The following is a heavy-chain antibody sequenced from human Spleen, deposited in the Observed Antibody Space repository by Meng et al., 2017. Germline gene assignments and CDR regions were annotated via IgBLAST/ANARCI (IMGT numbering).Heavy chain of an antibody. CDR3: ARVYSRIWYRIDY. V-gene: IGHV4-38-2*01. Sequence: GSLRLSCAVSGYSITGSYNWGWIRQSPGKGLEWIGSIYQSGSTYYNPSLKSRVTMSADTSKNQFSLKLTAVTAADTAVYYCARVYSRIWYRIDYWGQGTLVTVSS. CDR1: GYSITGSYN. CDR2: IYQSGST. J-gene: IGHJ4*02. D-gene: IGHD6-13*01.